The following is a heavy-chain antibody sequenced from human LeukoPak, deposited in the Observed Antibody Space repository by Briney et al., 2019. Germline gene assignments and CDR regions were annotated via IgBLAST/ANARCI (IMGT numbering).Heavy chain of an antibody. CDR1: GGSISSSSYY. Sequence: PSETLSLTCTVSGGSISSSSYYWGWIRQPPGTGLEWIGSIYYSGSTYYNPSLKSRVTISVDTSKNQFSLKLSSVTAADTAVYYCARHGGIRWTTVVTPFGYWGQGTLVTVSS. CDR3: ARHGGIRWTTVVTPFGY. V-gene: IGHV4-39*01. J-gene: IGHJ4*02. D-gene: IGHD4-17*01. CDR2: IYYSGST.